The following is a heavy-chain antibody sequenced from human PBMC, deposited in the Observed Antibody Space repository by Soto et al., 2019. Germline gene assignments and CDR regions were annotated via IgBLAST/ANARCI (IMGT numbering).Heavy chain of an antibody. CDR3: ATLLRFLEWLPHYGMDV. V-gene: IGHV1-69*01. CDR1: GGTFSSCA. D-gene: IGHD3-3*01. CDR2: IIPIFGTA. J-gene: IGHJ6*02. Sequence: QVQLVQSGAEVKKPGSSVKVSCKASGGTFSSCAISWVRQAPGQGLEWMGGIIPIFGTANYAQKFQGRVTITADESTSTAYMELSSLRSEDTAVYYCATLLRFLEWLPHYGMDVWGQGTTVTVSS.